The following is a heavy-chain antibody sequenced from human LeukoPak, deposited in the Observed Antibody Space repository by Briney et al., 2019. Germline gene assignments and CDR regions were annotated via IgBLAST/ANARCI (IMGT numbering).Heavy chain of an antibody. D-gene: IGHD3-22*01. V-gene: IGHV1-24*01. Sequence: ASVKVSCKVSGYTLTELSMHWVRLAPGKGLEWMGGFDPEDGETIYAQKFQGRVTMTEDTSTDTAYMELSSLRSEDTAVYYCATVPYYYDSSGYRRWYYFDYWGQGTLVTVSS. CDR3: ATVPYYYDSSGYRRWYYFDY. CDR1: GYTLTELS. J-gene: IGHJ4*02. CDR2: FDPEDGET.